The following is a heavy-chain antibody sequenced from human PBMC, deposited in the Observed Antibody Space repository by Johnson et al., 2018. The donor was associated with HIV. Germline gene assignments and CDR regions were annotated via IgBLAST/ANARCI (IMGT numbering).Heavy chain of an antibody. CDR1: GFTFSSYG. CDR3: ARDSPPPHIAVADHEAFDI. V-gene: IGHV3-33*01. Sequence: QVKLVESGGGVVQPGRSLRLSCAASGFTFSSYGMHWVRQAPGKGLEWVAVIWYDGSNKYYADSVKGRFTISRDNSKNTLYLQMNSLRAEDTAVYYCARDSPPPHIAVADHEAFDIWGQGTMVTVSS. CDR2: IWYDGSNK. J-gene: IGHJ3*02. D-gene: IGHD6-19*01.